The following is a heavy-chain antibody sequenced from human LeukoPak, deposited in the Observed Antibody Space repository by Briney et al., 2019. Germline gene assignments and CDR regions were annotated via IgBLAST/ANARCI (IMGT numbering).Heavy chain of an antibody. D-gene: IGHD3-22*01. CDR3: AKDGAAYYYDSSGYYYFDY. CDR2: ISGSGGST. J-gene: IGHJ4*02. CDR1: GFTFSSYA. V-gene: IGHV3-23*01. Sequence: PGGSLRLSCAASGFTFSSYAMSWVRQAPGKGLEWVSAISGSGGSTYYADSVKGRFTISRDNSKNTLYLQMNGLRAEDTAVYYCAKDGAAYYYDSSGYYYFDYWGQGTLVTVSS.